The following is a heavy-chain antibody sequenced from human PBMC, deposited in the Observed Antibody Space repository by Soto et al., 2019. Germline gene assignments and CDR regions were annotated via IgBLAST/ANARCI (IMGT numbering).Heavy chain of an antibody. J-gene: IGHJ4*02. V-gene: IGHV3-23*04. CDR2: VSSGGGAT. D-gene: IGHD3-10*01. CDR1: GFTFNNHA. Sequence: EVHLAESGGRLVQPGGSLRLSCAASGFTFNNHAMTWVRQAPGKGLEWVATVSSGGGATYYADSVKGRFTVSRANSKNTVSLHMDSPRAADTARYYCARDRLGFGDLDSWGPGTLLTVSS. CDR3: ARDRLGFGDLDS.